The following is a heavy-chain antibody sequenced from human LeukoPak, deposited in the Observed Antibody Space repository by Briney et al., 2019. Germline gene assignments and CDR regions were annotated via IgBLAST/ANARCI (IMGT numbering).Heavy chain of an antibody. CDR3: ARVQVRGYAFDI. CDR1: GLTLGNYW. Sequence: PGGSLRLSCAASGLTLGNYWMSWVRQAPGKGLEWVANIKRDGSGQYYADSVKGRFTISRDNAKNSLYLQMNSLRAEDTAVYYCARVQVRGYAFDIWGQGTMVTVSS. J-gene: IGHJ3*02. D-gene: IGHD3-10*01. V-gene: IGHV3-7*01. CDR2: IKRDGSGQ.